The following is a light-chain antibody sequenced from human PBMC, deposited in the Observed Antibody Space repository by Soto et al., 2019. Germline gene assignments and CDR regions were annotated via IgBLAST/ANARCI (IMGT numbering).Light chain of an antibody. Sequence: QSALTQPASVSGSPGLSIAISCTGTSRDVVGYNSVSWYQQQPGKVPKLMIYDVSNRPSGVSNLFSGSKSGNTASLTISGLQAEDEGDYYFSSYTTGGSYVFGTGTKLTVL. CDR3: SSYTTGGSYV. V-gene: IGLV2-14*01. CDR1: SRDVVGYNS. J-gene: IGLJ1*01. CDR2: DVS.